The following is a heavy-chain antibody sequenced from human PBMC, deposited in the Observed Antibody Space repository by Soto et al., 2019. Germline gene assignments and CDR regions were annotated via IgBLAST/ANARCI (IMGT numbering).Heavy chain of an antibody. V-gene: IGHV5-51*01. CDR2: IYPGDSDT. J-gene: IGHJ6*02. CDR3: ARPPPTRDGWHDENYGMDV. Sequence: GESLKISCKGSGYSFTSYWIGWVRQMPGKGLEWMGIIYPGDSDTRYSPSFQGQVTISADKSISTAYLQWSSLKASDTAMYYCARPPPTRDGWHDENYGMDVWGQVTKVTFSS. D-gene: IGHD1-1*01. CDR1: GYSFTSYW.